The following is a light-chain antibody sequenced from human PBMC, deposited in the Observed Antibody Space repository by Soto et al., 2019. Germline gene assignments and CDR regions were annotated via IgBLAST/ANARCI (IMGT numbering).Light chain of an antibody. J-gene: IGLJ2*01. CDR3: SSYTSSRGVV. CDR1: SSDVGGYNY. CDR2: DVS. V-gene: IGLV2-14*01. Sequence: QSLLTQPASVSGSPGQSITISCTGTSSDVGGYNYVSWYQQHPGKAPKLMIYDVSNRPSGVSNRFSGSKSGNTASLTISGLQAEDEADYYCSSYTSSRGVVFGGGTKLTVL.